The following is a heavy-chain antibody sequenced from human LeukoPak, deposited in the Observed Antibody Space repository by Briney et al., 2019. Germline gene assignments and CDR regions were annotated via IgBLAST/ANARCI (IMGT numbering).Heavy chain of an antibody. D-gene: IGHD6-19*01. V-gene: IGHV4-34*01. CDR3: AREGGIAVAGSADY. CDR2: INHSGST. Sequence: PSETLSLTCAVYGGSFSGYYWSWIRQPPGKGLEWIGEINHSGSTNYNPSLKSRVTISVDTSKNQFSLKLSSVTAADTAVYYCAREGGIAVAGSADYWGQGTLVTVSS. J-gene: IGHJ4*02. CDR1: GGSFSGYY.